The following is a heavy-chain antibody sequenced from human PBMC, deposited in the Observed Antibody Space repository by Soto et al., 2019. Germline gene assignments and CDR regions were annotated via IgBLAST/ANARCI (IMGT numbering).Heavy chain of an antibody. CDR1: GFTFSSYG. J-gene: IGHJ3*02. CDR2: IWYDGSNK. Sequence: QVQLVESGGGVVQPGRSLRLSCAASGFTFSSYGMHWVRQAPGKGLEWVAVIWYDGSNKYYADSVKGRFTISRDNSKNTLYLQMNSLRAEDTAVYYCASNVLRYFDWLLPSTSDAFDIWGQGTMVTVSS. V-gene: IGHV3-33*01. D-gene: IGHD3-9*01. CDR3: ASNVLRYFDWLLPSTSDAFDI.